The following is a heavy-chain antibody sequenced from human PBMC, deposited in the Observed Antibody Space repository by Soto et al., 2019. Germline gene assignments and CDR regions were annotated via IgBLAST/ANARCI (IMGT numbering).Heavy chain of an antibody. V-gene: IGHV3-30*02. Sequence: GSLRLSCVGSGFIFSNNGMHWVRQTPGKGLEWVASMSYDGSDTFYADSVEGRFTISRDNSKNTLFLHMSNLRAEDTAMYYCTIVRVADSALDHWGQGTLVTVSS. CDR2: MSYDGSDT. D-gene: IGHD3-10*02. J-gene: IGHJ4*02. CDR1: GFIFSNNG. CDR3: TIVRVADSALDH.